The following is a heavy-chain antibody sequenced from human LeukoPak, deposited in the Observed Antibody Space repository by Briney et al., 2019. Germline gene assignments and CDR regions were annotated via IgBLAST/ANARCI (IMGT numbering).Heavy chain of an antibody. D-gene: IGHD6-19*01. CDR3: ARVPGIAVYMDV. CDR2: IKQDGSEK. CDR1: GFTVSSNY. J-gene: IGHJ6*03. Sequence: GGSLRLSCAASGFTVSSNYMSWVRQAPGKGLEWVANIKQDGSEKYYVDSVKGRFTISRDNAKNSLYLQMNSLRAEDTAVYYCARVPGIAVYMDVWGKGTTVTISS. V-gene: IGHV3-7*01.